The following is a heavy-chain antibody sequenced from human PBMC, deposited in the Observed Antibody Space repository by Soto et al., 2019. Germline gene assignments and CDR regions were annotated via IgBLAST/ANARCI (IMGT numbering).Heavy chain of an antibody. Sequence: SGTLSLACTFSGDSIRSGDYYSCWIRQPPLKGLEWIGYIYYSGSTYYNPSLKSRVTISVDTSKNQFSLKLSSVTAADTAVYYCARVGYYYDSSGYYDAFDIWGQGTMVTVSS. V-gene: IGHV4-30-4*01. J-gene: IGHJ3*02. CDR3: ARVGYYYDSSGYYDAFDI. CDR2: IYYSGST. D-gene: IGHD3-22*01. CDR1: GDSIRSGDYY.